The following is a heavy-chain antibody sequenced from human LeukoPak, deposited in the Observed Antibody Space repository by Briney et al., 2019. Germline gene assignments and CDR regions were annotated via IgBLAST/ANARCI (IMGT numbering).Heavy chain of an antibody. J-gene: IGHJ3*01. CDR2: TYPGESDT. Sequence: GESLKISCKGSGYSFTSYWIGWVRQRPGKGLEWVGVTYPGESDTRYSPSFQGQVTISADKSTRSVYLQWNSLKASDTAMYYCARHPAMSLYCGPDCDDGFDFWGQGTMVTVS. CDR3: ARHPAMSLYCGPDCDDGFDF. CDR1: GYSFTSYW. D-gene: IGHD2-21*02. V-gene: IGHV5-51*01.